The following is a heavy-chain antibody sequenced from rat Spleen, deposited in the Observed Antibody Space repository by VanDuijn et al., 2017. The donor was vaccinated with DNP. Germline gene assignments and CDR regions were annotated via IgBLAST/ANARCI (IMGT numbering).Heavy chain of an antibody. J-gene: IGHJ2*01. V-gene: IGHV2S12*01. Sequence: VQLVESGGGLVQPGRSLKLSCAASGFTFSDFGMAWVRQSPKKGLEWIGVISSGGSTFYNSALKSRLSITRDTSKSQVFLEMNSLQTEDTAVYLCTGVDSDPGLPFEYWGQGVMVTVSS. CDR2: ISSGGST. CDR1: GFTFSDFG. CDR3: TGVDSDPGLPFEY. D-gene: IGHD1-4*01.